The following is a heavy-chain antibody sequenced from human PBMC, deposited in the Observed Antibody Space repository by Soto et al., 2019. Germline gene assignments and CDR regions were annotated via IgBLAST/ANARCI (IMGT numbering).Heavy chain of an antibody. CDR2: SKNKANGYTM. CDR3: VIVGRTS. CDR1: GLTFSDYY. J-gene: IGHJ3*01. V-gene: IGHV3-72*01. D-gene: IGHD3-3*01. Sequence: EVQVVESGGGLVQPGGSLRLSRAVSGLTFSDYYFDWVHQSPGKGLEWVGRSKNKANGYTMEYAASVKGRFTISRDDSKNSVFLQMSSLRTEDTAVYYCVIVGRTSWGHGTTVTVPS.